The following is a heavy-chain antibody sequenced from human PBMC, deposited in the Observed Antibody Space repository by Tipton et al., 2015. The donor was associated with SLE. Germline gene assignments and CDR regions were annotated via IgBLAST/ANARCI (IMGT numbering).Heavy chain of an antibody. J-gene: IGHJ4*02. CDR1: GFTFSSYG. Sequence: GSLRLSCAASGFTFSSYGMHWVRQAPGKGLEWVAFIRYVGSNKYYADSVKGRLTISRDNSKNTVYLQMNSLRAEDTAVYYCAKDAPEETDSWGQGTLVTVSS. V-gene: IGHV3-30*02. CDR2: IRYVGSNK. CDR3: AKDAPEETDS.